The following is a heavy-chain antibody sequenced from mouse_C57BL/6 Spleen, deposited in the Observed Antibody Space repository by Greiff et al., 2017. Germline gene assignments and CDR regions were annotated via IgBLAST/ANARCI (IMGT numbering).Heavy chain of an antibody. CDR2: IDPSDSYT. V-gene: IGHV1-59*01. CDR3: ARGGAVDY. J-gene: IGHJ2*01. CDR1: GYTFTSYW. Sequence: QVQLQQSGAELVRPGTSVKLSCKASGYTFTSYWMHWVKQRPGQGLEWIGVIDPSDSYTNYNQKFKGKATLTVDTSSSTAYMQLSSLTSEDSAVYYCARGGAVDYWGQGTTLTVSS.